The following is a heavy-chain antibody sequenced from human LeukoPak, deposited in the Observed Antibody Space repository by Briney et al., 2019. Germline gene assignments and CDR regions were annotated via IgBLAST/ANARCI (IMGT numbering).Heavy chain of an antibody. CDR1: GSTFSDYG. CDR3: AKAFREERLYDFWSGYHMNDY. V-gene: IGHV3-30*18. J-gene: IGHJ4*02. Sequence: GGSLRLSCAASGSTFSDYGMHWVRQAPGKGLEWVAVISYDGSNNYYADSVKGRFTISRDDSKNTLYLQMNSLRAEDTAVYYCAKAFREERLYDFWSGYHMNDYWGQGTLVTVSS. D-gene: IGHD3-3*01. CDR2: ISYDGSNN.